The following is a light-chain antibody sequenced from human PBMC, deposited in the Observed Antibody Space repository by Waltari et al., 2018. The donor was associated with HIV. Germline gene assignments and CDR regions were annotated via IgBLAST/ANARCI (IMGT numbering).Light chain of an antibody. CDR1: QSIATN. V-gene: IGKV3-15*01. CDR3: QQYNNWPYT. Sequence: EIVMTQSPATLWLYPGETATLSCRTRQSIATNLAWYQQKRGQAPNLLIYDASTGAAGVPPRFSGSGSGTEFNLTIDSLQSDDFAIYYCQQYNNWPYTFARGSKVEVK. CDR2: DAS. J-gene: IGKJ2*01.